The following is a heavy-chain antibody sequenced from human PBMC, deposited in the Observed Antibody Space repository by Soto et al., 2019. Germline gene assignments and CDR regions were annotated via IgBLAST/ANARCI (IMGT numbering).Heavy chain of an antibody. V-gene: IGHV2-5*01. CDR3: AHGDPLDFHF. CDR2: LYWNGIE. CDR1: GFSLSTSGEA. J-gene: IGHJ4*02. Sequence: QITLKESGPPLVQPTQTLTLTCTFSGFSLSTSGEAVGWIRQPPGKALEWLALLYWNGIERYSPSLKSRLTITKDTSKPQVVLTMTNMDPVDTATYYCAHGDPLDFHFWGQGTLVTVSP. D-gene: IGHD3-10*01.